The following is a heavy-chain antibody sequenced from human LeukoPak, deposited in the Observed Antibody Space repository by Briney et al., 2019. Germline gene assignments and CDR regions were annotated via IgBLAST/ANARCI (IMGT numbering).Heavy chain of an antibody. V-gene: IGHV3-48*03. CDR1: GFTFSSYE. Sequence: GGSLRLSCAASGFTFSSYEMNCVRQALGKGLEWVSYISSSGSTIYYADSVKGRFTISRDNAKNSLYLQMNSLRAEDTAVYYCAELGITMIGGVWGKGTTVTISS. CDR2: ISSSGSTI. CDR3: AELGITMIGGV. J-gene: IGHJ6*04. D-gene: IGHD3-10*02.